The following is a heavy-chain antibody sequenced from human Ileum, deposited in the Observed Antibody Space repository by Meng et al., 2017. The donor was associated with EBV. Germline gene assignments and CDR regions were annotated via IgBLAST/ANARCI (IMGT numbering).Heavy chain of an antibody. CDR3: ASRPGFNIGPFDF. CDR1: GYTFTRYP. V-gene: IGHV1-3*04. J-gene: IGHJ4*02. D-gene: IGHD3/OR15-3a*01. CDR2: INTDNGET. Sequence: QGQLWQSGAEGKKPGASGKLSCKASGYTFTRYPIHWVRQAPGQRPEWMGWINTDNGETEFSQKFQGRVTITRDTSATTAYMELISLRSEDTAVYYCASRPGFNIGPFDFWGQGTLVTVSS.